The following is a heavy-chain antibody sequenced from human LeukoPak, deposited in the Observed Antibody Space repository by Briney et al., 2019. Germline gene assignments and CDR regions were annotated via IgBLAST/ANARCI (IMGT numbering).Heavy chain of an antibody. V-gene: IGHV3-30*02. CDR1: GFTFSRYG. Sequence: AGSLRLSCAASGFTFSRYGMHWVRQAPGRGLEWVAFIRYDGTNKHYADSVKGRFTISRDNSNHTLYLQMNSLRAEDTAVYYCARYGNAFDYWGPGTLFTISS. CDR3: ARYGNAFDY. D-gene: IGHD4-17*01. CDR2: IRYDGTNK. J-gene: IGHJ4*02.